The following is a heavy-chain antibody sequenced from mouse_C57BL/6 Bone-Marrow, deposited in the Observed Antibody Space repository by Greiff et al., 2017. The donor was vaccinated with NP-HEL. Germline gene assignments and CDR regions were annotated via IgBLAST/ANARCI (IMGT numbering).Heavy chain of an antibody. CDR1: GYTFTSYG. Sequence: VKLMESGAELARPGASVKLSCKASGYTFTSYGISWVKQSTGQGLEWIGEIYPRSGNTYYNEKFKGKATLTADKSSSTAYMELRSLTSEDSAVDFCSRLTGTFDYWGQGTTLTVSS. CDR2: IYPRSGNT. D-gene: IGHD4-1*01. V-gene: IGHV1-81*01. CDR3: SRLTGTFDY. J-gene: IGHJ2*01.